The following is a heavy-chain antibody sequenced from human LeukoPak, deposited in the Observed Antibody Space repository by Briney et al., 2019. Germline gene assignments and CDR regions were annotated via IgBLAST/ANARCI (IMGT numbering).Heavy chain of an antibody. CDR2: INHSGST. Sequence: SETLSLTCAVYGGSFSGYYWSWIRQPPGKGLEWIGEINHSGSTNYNPSLKRRVTISVDTSKNQFSLKLSSVTAVDTAVYYCARGLHCSGGSCYSADYWGQGTLVTVSS. V-gene: IGHV4-34*01. J-gene: IGHJ4*02. D-gene: IGHD2-15*01. CDR1: GGSFSGYY. CDR3: ARGLHCSGGSCYSADY.